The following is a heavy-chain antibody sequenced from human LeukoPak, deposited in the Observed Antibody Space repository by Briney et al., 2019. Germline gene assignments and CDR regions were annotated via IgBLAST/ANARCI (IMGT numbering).Heavy chain of an antibody. D-gene: IGHD1-26*01. CDR3: ARPGIVGAKGRPDDSFDI. CDR2: ISAYNGNT. V-gene: IGHV1-18*01. CDR1: GYTFTSYG. J-gene: IGHJ3*02. Sequence: ASVKVSCKASGYTFTSYGISWVRQAPGQGLEWMGWISAYNGNTNYAQKLKGRVTMTTDTSTSTAYMELRSVRSDDTAVYYCARPGIVGAKGRPDDSFDIWGQGTMVTVSS.